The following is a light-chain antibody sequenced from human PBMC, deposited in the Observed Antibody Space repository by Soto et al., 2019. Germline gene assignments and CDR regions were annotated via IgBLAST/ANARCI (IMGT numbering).Light chain of an antibody. J-gene: IGLJ1*01. CDR3: CSYTSSSINYV. Sequence: QSALTQPASVSGSPGQSITISCTGTSSDVGGYNYVSWYQQHPGKAPKLMLYEVSNRPSGVSNRFSGSKSGNTASLTISGLQAEDEADYYCCSYTSSSINYVFGTGTKLTVL. V-gene: IGLV2-14*01. CDR2: EVS. CDR1: SSDVGGYNY.